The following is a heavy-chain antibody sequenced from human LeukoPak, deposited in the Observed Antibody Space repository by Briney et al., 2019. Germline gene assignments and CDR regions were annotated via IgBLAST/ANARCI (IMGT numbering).Heavy chain of an antibody. J-gene: IGHJ4*02. D-gene: IGHD3-10*01. Sequence: VASVKVSCKTSGYTFTNYGIGWVRQAPGQGLEWMGGIIPIFGTANYAQKFQGRVTITADESTSTAYMELSSLRSEDTAVYYCARRERDYSGSGSYNFDYWGQGTLVTVSS. CDR3: ARRERDYSGSGSYNFDY. CDR2: IIPIFGTA. CDR1: GYTFTNYG. V-gene: IGHV1-69*13.